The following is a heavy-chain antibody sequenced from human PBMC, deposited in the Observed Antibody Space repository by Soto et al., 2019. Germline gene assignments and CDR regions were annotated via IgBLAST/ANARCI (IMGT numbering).Heavy chain of an antibody. D-gene: IGHD2-21*02. CDR1: GGSFSGYY. V-gene: IGHV4-34*01. CDR3: AREVHSVLVTPILRGHWFDP. CDR2: INHGGTT. J-gene: IGHJ5*02. Sequence: QVQLQQWGTGLLMPSETLSLTCGVDGGSFSGYYWSWIRQPPGKGLEWIGEINHGGTTNYNPSLKSRVTISADTSKKQFSLRLTSATAADTAVYYCAREVHSVLVTPILRGHWFDPWGQGTLVTVSS.